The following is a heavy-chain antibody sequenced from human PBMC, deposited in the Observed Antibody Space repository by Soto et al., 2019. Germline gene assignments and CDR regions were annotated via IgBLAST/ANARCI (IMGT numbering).Heavy chain of an antibody. V-gene: IGHV3-7*01. CDR2: IKQDGSEE. J-gene: IGHJ6*03. D-gene: IGHD6-6*01. CDR3: AREIAARL. Sequence: GGSLRLSCAASGFTFSSYWMSWFRQAPGKGLEWVANIKQDGSEENYVDSVKGRFTISRDNAKNALYLQMNSLRVEDTAVYYCAREIAARLWGKGTTVTVS. CDR1: GFTFSSYW.